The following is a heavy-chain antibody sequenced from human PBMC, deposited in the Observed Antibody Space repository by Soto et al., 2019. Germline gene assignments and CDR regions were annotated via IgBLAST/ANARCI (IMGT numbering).Heavy chain of an antibody. CDR3: ASYHYDILTGYYPPLYSSWFDP. CDR2: IYYSGST. D-gene: IGHD3-9*01. Sequence: PSETLSLTCTVSGGSISSSSYYWGWIRQPPGKGLEWIGSIYYSGSTYYNPSLKSRVTISVDTSKNQFSLKLSSVTAADTAVYYCASYHYDILTGYYPPLYSSWFDPWGQGTLVTVSS. V-gene: IGHV4-39*01. CDR1: GGSISSSSYY. J-gene: IGHJ5*02.